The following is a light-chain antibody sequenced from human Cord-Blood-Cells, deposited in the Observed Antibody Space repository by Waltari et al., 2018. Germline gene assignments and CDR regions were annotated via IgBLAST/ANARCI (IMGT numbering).Light chain of an antibody. CDR1: SSNTRAGYD. V-gene: IGLV1-40*01. CDR3: QSYDSSLSGWV. Sequence: QSVLTQPPPVSGAPGQRVTISRTGRSSNTRAGYDVHRYQQLPGTAPKLLTYGNSNRPSGVPDRFSGSKSGTSASLAITGLQAEDEADYYCQSYDSSLSGWVFGGGTKLTVL. CDR2: GNS. J-gene: IGLJ3*02.